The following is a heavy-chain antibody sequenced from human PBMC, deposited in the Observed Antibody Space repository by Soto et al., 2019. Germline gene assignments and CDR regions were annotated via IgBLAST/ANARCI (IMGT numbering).Heavy chain of an antibody. CDR3: AKGSSSRLEQRILKYYFDS. J-gene: IGHJ4*02. CDR1: SFIFSNYG. D-gene: IGHD1-1*01. Sequence: GGSLRLSCAASSFIFSNYGMIWVRQAPGKGLEWVSTISGSGGSTYYADSVKGRFTVSRDNSKNTLSLQMDSLRAEDTAVYYCAKGSSSRLEQRILKYYFDSWGQGTLVTVSS. V-gene: IGHV3-23*01. CDR2: ISGSGGST.